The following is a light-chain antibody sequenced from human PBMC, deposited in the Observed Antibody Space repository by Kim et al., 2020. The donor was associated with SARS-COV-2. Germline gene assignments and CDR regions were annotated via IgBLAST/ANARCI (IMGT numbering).Light chain of an antibody. J-gene: IGKJ4*01. V-gene: IGKV1-8*01. CDR2: AAS. Sequence: AILMTQSPSSLSASTGDRVTITCRASQGISSYLAWYQQKPGKAPKLLIYAASTLQSGVPSRFSGSGSGTDFTLTISCLQSEDFATYYCQQYYSYPPTFGGGTKVDIK. CDR1: QGISSY. CDR3: QQYYSYPPT.